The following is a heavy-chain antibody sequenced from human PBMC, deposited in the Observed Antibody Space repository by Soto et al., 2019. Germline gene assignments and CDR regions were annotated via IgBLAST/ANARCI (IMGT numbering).Heavy chain of an antibody. Sequence: QVQLVQSGAEVKKPGASVKVSCKASGYTFTNFGISWVRQAPGQGLEWMGWISAYNGNTNYAQNFQGRVTMTTDTSTSTAYIELSSLRPDDTAVHYCPRGGSPIDYWGQGTVVPVPS. V-gene: IGHV1-18*01. CDR2: ISAYNGNT. CDR1: GYTFTNFG. CDR3: PRGGSPIDY. J-gene: IGHJ4*02. D-gene: IGHD3-16*01.